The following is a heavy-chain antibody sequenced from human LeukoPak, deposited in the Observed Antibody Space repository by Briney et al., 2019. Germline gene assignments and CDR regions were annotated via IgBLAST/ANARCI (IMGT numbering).Heavy chain of an antibody. D-gene: IGHD6-19*01. J-gene: IGHJ4*02. V-gene: IGHV3-21*01. CDR1: GFTFSSYS. CDR3: ARDRGQWLDRGGSYYFDY. Sequence: GGSLRLSCAASGFTFSSYSMNWVRQAPGKGLEWVSSISSSSSYIYYADSVKGRFTISRDNAKNSLYLQMNSLRAEDTAVYYCARDRGQWLDRGGSYYFDYWGQGTLVTVSS. CDR2: ISSSSSYI.